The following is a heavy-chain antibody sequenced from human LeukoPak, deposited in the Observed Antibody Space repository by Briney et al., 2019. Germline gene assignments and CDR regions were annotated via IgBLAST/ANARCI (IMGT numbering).Heavy chain of an antibody. CDR2: INPNSGGT. CDR1: GYTFTGYY. CDR3: ARDGGLRLGELSLF. D-gene: IGHD3-16*02. Sequence: ASVKVSCKASGYTFTGYYMHWVRQAPGQGLEWMGWINPNSGGTNYAQRFQGRVTMTRDTSISTAYMELSRLRSDDTAVYYCARDGGLRLGELSLFWSQGTLVTVSS. J-gene: IGHJ4*02. V-gene: IGHV1-2*02.